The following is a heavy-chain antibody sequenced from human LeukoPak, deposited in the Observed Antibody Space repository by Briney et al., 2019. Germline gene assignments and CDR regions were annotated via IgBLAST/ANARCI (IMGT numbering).Heavy chain of an antibody. D-gene: IGHD4-17*01. CDR1: GYTFTSYG. CDR2: ISAYNGNT. Sequence: ASVKVSCKASGYTFTSYGISWVRQAPGQGLEWMGWISAYNGNTNYAQKLQGRVTMTTDTSTSTANMELRSLRSDDTAVYYCARDQIIYGEPLDYWGQGTLVTVSS. V-gene: IGHV1-18*01. CDR3: ARDQIIYGEPLDY. J-gene: IGHJ4*02.